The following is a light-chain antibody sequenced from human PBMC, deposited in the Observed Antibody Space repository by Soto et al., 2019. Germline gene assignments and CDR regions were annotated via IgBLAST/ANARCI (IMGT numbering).Light chain of an antibody. CDR3: SSYTTTSTYV. J-gene: IGLJ1*01. Sequence: QSVLTQPASVSRSPGQSITISCTGTSSDVGGYNYVSWYQQHPGKAPKLMIYDVSNRPSGVSNRFSGSKSANTASLTISGLQAEDEADYYCSSYTTTSTYVFGTGTKVTVL. V-gene: IGLV2-14*01. CDR2: DVS. CDR1: SSDVGGYNY.